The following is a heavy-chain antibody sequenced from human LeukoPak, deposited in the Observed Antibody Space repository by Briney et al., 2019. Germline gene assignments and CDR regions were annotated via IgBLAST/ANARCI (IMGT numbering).Heavy chain of an antibody. V-gene: IGHV4-4*07. CDR3: AREGSMTARPFVSIDY. CDR1: GGSISTYY. D-gene: IGHD6-6*01. Sequence: PSETLSLTCTVSGGSISTYYWRWVRQPAGKGLEWFGRIHTSGSVDYNPSLKSRVTMSVDTSKKQFSLTLSSVTAAATAMYYCAREGSMTARPFVSIDYWGQGTLVTVSS. J-gene: IGHJ4*02. CDR2: IHTSGSV.